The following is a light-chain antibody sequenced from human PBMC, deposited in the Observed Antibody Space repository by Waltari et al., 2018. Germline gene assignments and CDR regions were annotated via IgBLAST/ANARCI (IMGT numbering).Light chain of an antibody. Sequence: QSALLQPASVSGSPGQSITISCTGTSSDVGGYNFVYWYQHHPGRAPNLMIYDVNKRPSGVAHRFSGSTSSDPASLTISGLLTEDEQDYYFSSYAGSSIPVVFGGGTKLTVL. CDR2: DVN. CDR1: SSDVGGYNF. V-gene: IGLV2-23*02. J-gene: IGLJ2*01. CDR3: SSYAGSSIPVV.